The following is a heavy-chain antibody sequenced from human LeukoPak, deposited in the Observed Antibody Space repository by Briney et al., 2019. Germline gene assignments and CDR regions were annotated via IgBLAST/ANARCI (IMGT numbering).Heavy chain of an antibody. CDR3: AKADIYCSSTSCLYFDY. Sequence: GGSLRLSCAASGFTFSSYAMSWVRQAPGKGLEWVSAISGSGGSTYYADSVKGRFTTSRDNSKNTLYLQMNSLRAEDTAVYYCAKADIYCSSTSCLYFDYWGQGTLVTVSS. CDR2: ISGSGGST. V-gene: IGHV3-23*01. CDR1: GFTFSSYA. D-gene: IGHD2-2*01. J-gene: IGHJ4*02.